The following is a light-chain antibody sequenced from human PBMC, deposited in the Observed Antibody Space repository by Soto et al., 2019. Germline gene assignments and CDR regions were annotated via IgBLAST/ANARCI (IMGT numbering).Light chain of an antibody. V-gene: IGLV1-47*01. Sequence: QSVLTQPPSASGTPGRGVNILVSGGGSKIGSNNVYCYRQFPGTAPKLLIRRNNQRPSGVPARFSGSKSGTSASLAISGLRSEDEADYYCGGWDDSLSGPVFGGGTKLTVL. CDR2: RNN. J-gene: IGLJ2*01. CDR3: GGWDDSLSGPV. CDR1: GSKIGSNN.